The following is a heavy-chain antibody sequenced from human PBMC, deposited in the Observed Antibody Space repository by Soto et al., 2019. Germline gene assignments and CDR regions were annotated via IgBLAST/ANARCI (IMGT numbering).Heavy chain of an antibody. J-gene: IGHJ5*01. CDR2: IYRSATT. CDR3: AIGRYCLTGSCCPHWFDS. Sequence: PSVTLSLTCSVSGDPSSNVDYCLAWIRHTPGQAQEYIGYIYRSATTYFNPSSESRVAISLDTSKSQFSLNVTSVTAADTAVYFCAIGRYCLTGSCCPHWFDSRGRGDLVTGSS. D-gene: IGHD2-15*01. V-gene: IGHV4-30-4*01. CDR1: GDPSSNVDYC.